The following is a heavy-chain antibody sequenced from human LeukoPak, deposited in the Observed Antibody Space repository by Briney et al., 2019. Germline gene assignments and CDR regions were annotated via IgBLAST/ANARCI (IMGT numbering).Heavy chain of an antibody. CDR2: INPSGGST. J-gene: IGHJ3*02. D-gene: IGHD3-3*01. V-gene: IGHV1-46*01. CDR1: GYTFTSYY. Sequence: ASVKVSCKASGYTFTSYYMHWVRQAPGQGLEWMGIINPSGGSTSYAQKFQGRVTMSVDTSKNQFSLKLSSVTAADTAVYYCARAGRSITIFGVVIQDEAFDIWGQGTMVTVSS. CDR3: ARAGRSITIFGVVIQDEAFDI.